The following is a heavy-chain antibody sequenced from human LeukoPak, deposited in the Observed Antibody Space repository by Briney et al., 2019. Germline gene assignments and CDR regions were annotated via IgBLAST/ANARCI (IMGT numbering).Heavy chain of an antibody. J-gene: IGHJ5*02. CDR2: IGRGGGDT. V-gene: IGHV3-23*01. CDR3: VKHSGGVYGNSDL. Sequence: SGGSLRLSCAASGFTFDTYAMSWFRQAPGKGLEWVSTIGRGGGDTYYADSVKGRFTISKDSSKTSLQMSSLRAEDTAIYFCVKHSGGVYGNSDLWGQGTLVTVSS. CDR1: GFTFDTYA. D-gene: IGHD1-1*01.